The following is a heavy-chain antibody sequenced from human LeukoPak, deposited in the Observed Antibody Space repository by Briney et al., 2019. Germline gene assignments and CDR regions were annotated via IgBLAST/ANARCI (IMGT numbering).Heavy chain of an antibody. CDR3: ARGVDYYDSSGYPEYFQH. CDR2: IIPIFGTA. D-gene: IGHD3-22*01. V-gene: IGHV1-69*05. CDR1: GGTFSSYA. Sequence: SVKVSCKASGGTFSSYAISWVRQVPGQGLEWMGRIIPIFGTANYAQKFQGRVTITTDESTSTAYMELSSLRSEDTAVYYCARGVDYYDSSGYPEYFQHWGQGTLVTVSS. J-gene: IGHJ1*01.